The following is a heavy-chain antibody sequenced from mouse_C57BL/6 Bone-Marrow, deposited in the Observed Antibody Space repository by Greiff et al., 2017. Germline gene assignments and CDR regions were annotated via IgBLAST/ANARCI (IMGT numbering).Heavy chain of an antibody. CDR3: ARHSDY. J-gene: IGHJ4*01. V-gene: IGHV5-12*01. CDR2: ISNGGGST. CDR1: GFTFSDYY. Sequence: EVKVEESGGGLVQPGGSLKLSCAASGFTFSDYYMYWVRQTPEKRLEWVAYISNGGGSTYYPDTVKGRFTISRDTAKNTLYLQMSRLKSEDTARYYCARHSDYGGQGTLVTVAS.